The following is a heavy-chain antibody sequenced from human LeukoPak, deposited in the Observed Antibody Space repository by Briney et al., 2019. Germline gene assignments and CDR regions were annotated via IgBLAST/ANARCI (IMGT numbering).Heavy chain of an antibody. CDR3: ATETYYYDSSGYTYYFDY. V-gene: IGHV1-69*05. CDR1: GGPFSSYA. J-gene: IGHJ4*02. Sequence: VKVSCKASGGPFSSYAISWVRQAPGQGLEWMGGIIPIFGTANYAQKFQGRVTITTDESTSTAYMELSSLRSEDTAVYYCATETYYYDSSGYTYYFDYWDQGTLVTVSS. D-gene: IGHD3-22*01. CDR2: IIPIFGTA.